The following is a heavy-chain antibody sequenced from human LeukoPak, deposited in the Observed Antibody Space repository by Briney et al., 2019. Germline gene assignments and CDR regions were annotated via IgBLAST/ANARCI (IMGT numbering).Heavy chain of an antibody. D-gene: IGHD5-12*01. CDR3: AAYSGYAFFDY. V-gene: IGHV4-39*07. J-gene: IGHJ4*02. CDR1: GGSISGETYY. Sequence: PSETLSLTCAVSGGSISGETYYWGWIRQPPGKGLEWIGTISHSGYTHYNPSLKSRITISVDTSKNQFSLKLSSVTAADTAVYYCAAYSGYAFFDYWGQGTLVTVSS. CDR2: ISHSGYT.